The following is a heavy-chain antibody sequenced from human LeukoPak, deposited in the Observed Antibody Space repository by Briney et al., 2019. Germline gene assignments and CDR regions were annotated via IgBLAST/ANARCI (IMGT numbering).Heavy chain of an antibody. CDR3: VRDLDWGAFDV. D-gene: IGHD3/OR15-3a*01. V-gene: IGHV3-23*01. Sequence: GGSLRLSCAASGFHLSAHGMNWIRQAPGKGLEWVSGISPSGDITYYADSVMGRFTISRDNRKSTVSLQMNSLRAEDTALYYCVRDLDWGAFDVWGQGRMVTVSS. CDR2: ISPSGDIT. CDR1: GFHLSAHG. J-gene: IGHJ3*01.